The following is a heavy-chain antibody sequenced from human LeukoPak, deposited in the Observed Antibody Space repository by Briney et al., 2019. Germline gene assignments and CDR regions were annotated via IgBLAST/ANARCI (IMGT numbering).Heavy chain of an antibody. CDR2: IYYSGST. D-gene: IGHD3-9*01. J-gene: IGHJ4*02. CDR3: ARGPYYDILTGYYYYFDY. Sequence: SETLSLTCTVSNGPTNTYQWTWIRQPPGKGLEWIGYIYYSGSTNYNPSLKSRVTISVDTSKNQFSLKLSSVTAADTAVYYCARGPYYDILTGYYYYFDYWGQGTLVTVSS. V-gene: IGHV4-59*01. CDR1: NGPTNTYQ.